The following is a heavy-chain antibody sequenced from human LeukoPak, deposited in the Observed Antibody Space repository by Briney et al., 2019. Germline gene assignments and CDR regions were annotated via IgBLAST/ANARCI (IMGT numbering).Heavy chain of an antibody. V-gene: IGHV5-51*01. CDR1: GYNFTNCW. D-gene: IGHD3-10*01. J-gene: IGHJ4*02. Sequence: GESLKISCKASGYNFTNCWIGWVRQMSGKGLEWMGFIYPDDFDTTYSPSFRGQVTISADRSSSTAYLLWSSLEASDTAIYYCVRSFGYWGQGTLVTVSS. CDR2: IYPDDFDT. CDR3: VRSFGY.